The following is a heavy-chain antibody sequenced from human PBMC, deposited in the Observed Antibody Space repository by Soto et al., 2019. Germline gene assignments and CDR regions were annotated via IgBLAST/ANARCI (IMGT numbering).Heavy chain of an antibody. Sequence: PSETLSLTCTVSGGSINNNNYYWGWVRQPPGKGLEWIGSVSYTGTTYYSPSLKSRVITSIDTSRNQFSLKLASVTAADTAVYYCARVGGINWFDPWGQGTLVTVS. D-gene: IGHD3-16*01. V-gene: IGHV4-39*01. CDR2: VSYTGTT. CDR1: GGSINNNNYY. CDR3: ARVGGINWFDP. J-gene: IGHJ5*02.